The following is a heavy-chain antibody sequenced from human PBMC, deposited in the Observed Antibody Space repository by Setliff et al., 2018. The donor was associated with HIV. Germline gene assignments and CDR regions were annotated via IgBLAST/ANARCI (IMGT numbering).Heavy chain of an antibody. CDR1: GFIFNNYA. Sequence: PGGSLRLSCAASGFIFNNYAMHWVRQASGKGLEWVAITSYDGGIKNYADSVKGRFTIARDNSKNTLYLQMNSLRPEDTAVYYCAREPTYYYDSSGPHDAFDIWGQGTMVTVSS. CDR2: TSYDGGIK. V-gene: IGHV3-30*04. D-gene: IGHD3-22*01. CDR3: AREPTYYYDSSGPHDAFDI. J-gene: IGHJ3*02.